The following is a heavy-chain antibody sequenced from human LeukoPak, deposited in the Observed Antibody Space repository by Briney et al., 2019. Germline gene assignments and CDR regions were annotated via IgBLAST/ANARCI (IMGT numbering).Heavy chain of an antibody. CDR3: ARSPVDYGDYFDY. CDR1: GGSFSGYY. Sequence: SETLSLTCAVYGGSFSGYYWSWIRQPPGKGLEWIGEINHSGSTNYNPSLKSRVTISVDTSKNQFSLKLSSVAAADTAVYYCARSPVDYGDYFDYWGQGTLVTVSS. J-gene: IGHJ4*02. V-gene: IGHV4-34*01. D-gene: IGHD4-17*01. CDR2: INHSGST.